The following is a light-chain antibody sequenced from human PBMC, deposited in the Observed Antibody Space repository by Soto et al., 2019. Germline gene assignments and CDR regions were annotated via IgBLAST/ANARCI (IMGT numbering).Light chain of an antibody. CDR2: DVS. CDR1: TSDVGGYNY. Sequence: SALTQPASVSGAPGQSITISCNGTTSDVGGYNYVSWYQQHPGKAPKLMIYDVSNRPSGVSNRFSGYKSGNTASLTISGLQAEDDGDYYCSSYTRRSTLVFGTGTKLTV. V-gene: IGLV2-14*01. CDR3: SSYTRRSTLV. J-gene: IGLJ1*01.